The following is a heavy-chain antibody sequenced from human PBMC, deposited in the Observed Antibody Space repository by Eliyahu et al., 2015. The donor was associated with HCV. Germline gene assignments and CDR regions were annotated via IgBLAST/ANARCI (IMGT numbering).Heavy chain of an antibody. CDR1: GFTFDDYA. CDR3: AKGVSVSDTAMVAVDY. J-gene: IGHJ4*02. V-gene: IGHV3-9*01. D-gene: IGHD5-18*01. CDR2: ISCGSGSI. Sequence: EVQLVESGGGLVQPGRSLRLSCAASGFTFDDYAMHWVRQAPGKGLEWVSGISCGSGSIGYADSVKGRFTISRDNAKNSLYLQMNSLRAEDTALYYCAKGVSVSDTAMVAVDYWGQGTLVTVSS.